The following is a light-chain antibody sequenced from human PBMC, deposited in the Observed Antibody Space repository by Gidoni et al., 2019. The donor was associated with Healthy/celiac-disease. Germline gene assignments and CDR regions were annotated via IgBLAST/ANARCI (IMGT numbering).Light chain of an antibody. CDR1: QDISNY. J-gene: IGKJ4*01. CDR3: QQYDNLPPLT. CDR2: DAS. V-gene: IGKV1-33*01. Sequence: SSLSASVGDRVTITCQASQDISNYLNWYQQNPGKAPKLLIYDASNLETGVPSRFSGSGSGTDFTFTISSLQPEDIATYYCQQYDNLPPLTFXGXTKVEIK.